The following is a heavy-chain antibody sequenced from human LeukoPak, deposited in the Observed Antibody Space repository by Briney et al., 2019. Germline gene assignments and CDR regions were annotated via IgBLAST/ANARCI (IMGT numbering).Heavy chain of an antibody. J-gene: IGHJ4*02. Sequence: ASVKVSCKASGYTFTDYYIHWVRQDPGQGLEWMGLIYPNSGGPKYAQKFQGWVTISRDTSISTAYLELSRLTSDDTAVYYRARGAYHSDIFPLHFWGQGTLVTVSS. CDR3: ARGAYHSDIFPLHF. CDR1: GYTFTDYY. V-gene: IGHV1-2*04. CDR2: IYPNSGGP. D-gene: IGHD3-9*01.